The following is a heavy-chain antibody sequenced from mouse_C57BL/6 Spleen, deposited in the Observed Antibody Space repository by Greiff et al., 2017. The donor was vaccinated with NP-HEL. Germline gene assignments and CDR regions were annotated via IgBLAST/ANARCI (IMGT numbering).Heavy chain of an antibody. D-gene: IGHD1-1*01. Sequence: EVQRVESGGGLVKPGGSLKLSCAASGFTFSDYGMHWVRQAPEKGLEWVAYISSGSSTIYYADTVKGRFTISRDNAKNTLFLQMTSLRSEDTAMYFCARRDLLLRPSMDYWGQGTSVTVSS. CDR1: GFTFSDYG. J-gene: IGHJ4*01. CDR2: ISSGSSTI. CDR3: ARRDLLLRPSMDY. V-gene: IGHV5-17*01.